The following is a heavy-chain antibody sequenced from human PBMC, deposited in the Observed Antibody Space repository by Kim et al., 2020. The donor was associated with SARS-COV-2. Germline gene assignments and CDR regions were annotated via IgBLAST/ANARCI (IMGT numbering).Heavy chain of an antibody. CDR3: ARENGDYVWGSYRYFDF. Sequence: VKGRFTNSRDNGKNSLYLQVNSLRAEDTAVYYCARENGDYVWGSYRYFDFWGQGTLVTVSS. V-gene: IGHV3-21*01. D-gene: IGHD3-16*02. J-gene: IGHJ4*02.